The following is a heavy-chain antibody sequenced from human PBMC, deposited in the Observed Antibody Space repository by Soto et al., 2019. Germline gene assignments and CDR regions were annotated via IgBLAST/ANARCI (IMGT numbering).Heavy chain of an antibody. CDR3: ARHIVVVPAAISWFDP. V-gene: IGHV4-59*08. CDR1: GGSISSYY. CDR2: IYYSGST. Sequence: PSETLSLTCTVSGGSISSYYWSWIRQPPGKGLEWIGYIYYSGSTNYNPSLKSRVTISVDTSKNQFSLKLTSVTASDTAVYYCARHIVVVPAAISWFDPWGQGTQVTVSS. D-gene: IGHD2-2*02. J-gene: IGHJ5*02.